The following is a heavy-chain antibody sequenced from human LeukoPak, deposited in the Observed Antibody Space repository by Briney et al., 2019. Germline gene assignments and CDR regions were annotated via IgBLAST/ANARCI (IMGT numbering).Heavy chain of an antibody. CDR1: GYTFTSYY. D-gene: IGHD3-22*01. CDR3: ARVTYYYDSSGYHNYFDY. J-gene: IGHJ4*02. Sequence: ASVKVSCKASGYTFTSYYMHWVRQAPGQGLEWMGIINPRGGSTSYAQKFQGRVTMTRDTSTSTVYMELSSLRSEDTAVYYCARVTYYYDSSGYHNYFDYWGQGTLVTVSS. V-gene: IGHV1-46*01. CDR2: INPRGGST.